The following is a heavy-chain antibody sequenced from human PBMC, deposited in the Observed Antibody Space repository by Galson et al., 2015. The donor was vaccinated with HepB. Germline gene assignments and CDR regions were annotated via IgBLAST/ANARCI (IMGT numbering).Heavy chain of an antibody. CDR2: ISANNDNT. Sequence: SVKVSCKASGYIFINYGITWVRQAPGQGLEWMGWISANNDNTIYAQKFQGRVSTAIDTSTSTAYMELRSLRSDDTAVYYCARDSGQWLTPRNSDYWGQGTLVTVSS. J-gene: IGHJ4*02. CDR1: GYIFINYG. D-gene: IGHD6-19*01. V-gene: IGHV1-18*01. CDR3: ARDSGQWLTPRNSDY.